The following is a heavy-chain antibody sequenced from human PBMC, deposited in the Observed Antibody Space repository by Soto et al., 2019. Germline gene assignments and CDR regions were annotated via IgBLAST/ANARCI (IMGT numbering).Heavy chain of an antibody. J-gene: IGHJ4*02. CDR2: IYYSGST. V-gene: IGHV4-59*08. Sequence: SETLSLTCTVSGGSISSYYWSWIRQPPGKGLEWIGYIYYSGSTNYNPSLKSRVTISLDTSKNQFSLKLSSVTAADTAVYYCARQVLYYYGSGSYHFDYWGQGTLVTVSS. CDR3: ARQVLYYYGSGSYHFDY. CDR1: GGSISSYY. D-gene: IGHD3-10*01.